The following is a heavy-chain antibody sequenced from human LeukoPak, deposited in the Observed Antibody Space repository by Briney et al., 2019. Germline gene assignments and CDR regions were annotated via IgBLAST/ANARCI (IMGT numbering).Heavy chain of an antibody. J-gene: IGHJ6*03. D-gene: IGHD1-26*01. Sequence: PGGSLRLSCAASGFTFDDYAMHWVRQAPGKGLEWVSGISWNSGSIGYADSVKGRFTISRDNAKNSLYLQMNSLRAEDTALYYCAKGGKSYYYYYMDVWGKGTTVTVSS. CDR1: GFTFDDYA. CDR2: ISWNSGSI. V-gene: IGHV3-9*01. CDR3: AKGGKSYYYYYMDV.